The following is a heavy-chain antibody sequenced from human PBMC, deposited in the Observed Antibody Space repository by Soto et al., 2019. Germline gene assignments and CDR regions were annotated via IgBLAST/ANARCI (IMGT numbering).Heavy chain of an antibody. Sequence: ASVKVSCKASGYTFTSYYMHWVRQAPGQGLEWMGIINPSGGSTSYAQKFQGRVTMTRDTSTSTVYMELSSLRSEDTAVYYCARDSSDATLSIAAAGLDYWGQGTLVTVS. V-gene: IGHV1-46*03. J-gene: IGHJ4*02. D-gene: IGHD6-13*01. CDR2: INPSGGST. CDR1: GYTFTSYY. CDR3: ARDSSDATLSIAAAGLDY.